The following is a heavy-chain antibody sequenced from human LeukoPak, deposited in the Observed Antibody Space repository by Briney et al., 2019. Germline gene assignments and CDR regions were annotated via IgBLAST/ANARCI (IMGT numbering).Heavy chain of an antibody. CDR1: GYTFTSYY. Sequence: GASVKVSCKASGYTFTSYYIHWLRQAPGQGPQWMEMINLIGGLTHYAPKFQGRVTMTRDTSTSTVYMELSSLGSEDTAVYYCARQQGIQYLDFDYWGQGALVTVSS. CDR3: ARQQGIQYLDFDY. J-gene: IGHJ4*02. V-gene: IGHV1-46*01. D-gene: IGHD1-20*01. CDR2: INLIGGLT.